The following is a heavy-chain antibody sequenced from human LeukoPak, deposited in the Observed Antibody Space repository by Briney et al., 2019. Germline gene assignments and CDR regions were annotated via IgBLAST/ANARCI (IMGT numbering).Heavy chain of an antibody. D-gene: IGHD2-15*01. CDR1: GFTFSSYA. V-gene: IGHV3-30-3*01. J-gene: IGHJ3*02. CDR3: AKDPADIVVVVAAETDAFDI. CDR2: ISYDGSNK. Sequence: GGSLRLSCAASGFTFSSYAMHWVRQAPGKGLEWVAVISYDGSNKYYADSVKGRFTISRDNSKNTLYLQMNSLRAEDTAVYYCAKDPADIVVVVAAETDAFDIWGQGTMVTVSS.